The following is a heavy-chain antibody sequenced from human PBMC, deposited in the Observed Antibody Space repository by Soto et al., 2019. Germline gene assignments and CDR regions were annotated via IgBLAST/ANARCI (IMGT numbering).Heavy chain of an antibody. Sequence: QVRLQESGPGLVKPSETLSLTCTVSGGSISPSYWNWVRQPPGKRPEWIGCIYYTGNTHYNPPLKSRVTISRDTSKNQFSLELTSVTAADTAMYFCAAGLDHNKVGYWGQGTLVTVSS. D-gene: IGHD2-2*03. V-gene: IGHV4-59*01. CDR1: GGSISPSY. CDR2: IYYTGNT. J-gene: IGHJ4*02. CDR3: AAGLDHNKVGY.